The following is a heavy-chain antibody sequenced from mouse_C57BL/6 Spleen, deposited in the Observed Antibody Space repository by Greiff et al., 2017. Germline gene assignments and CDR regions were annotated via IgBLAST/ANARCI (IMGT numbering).Heavy chain of an antibody. V-gene: IGHV5-4*01. CDR2: ISDGGSYT. Sequence: EVKLVESGGGLVKPGGSLKLSCAASGFTFSSYAMSWVRQTPEKRLEWVATISDGGSYTYYPDNVKGRFTISRDNAKNTLYLQMSHLTSEDTAMYYCARDLTYYSNLYYFDYWGQGTTLTVSS. D-gene: IGHD2-5*01. CDR1: GFTFSSYA. CDR3: ARDLTYYSNLYYFDY. J-gene: IGHJ2*01.